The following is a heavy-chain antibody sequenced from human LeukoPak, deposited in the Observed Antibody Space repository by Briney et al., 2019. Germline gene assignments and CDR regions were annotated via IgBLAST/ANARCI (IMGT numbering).Heavy chain of an antibody. D-gene: IGHD3-16*01. CDR3: ARDGGIESYGMDV. CDR2: INPNSGGT. CDR1: GYTFTGYY. V-gene: IGHV1-2*02. Sequence: ASVKVSCKASGYTFTGYYMHWVRQAPGQGLEWMGWINPNSGGTNYAQKFQGRVTTTRDTSISTAYMELSRLRSDDTAVYYCARDGGIESYGMDVWGQGTTVTVSS. J-gene: IGHJ6*02.